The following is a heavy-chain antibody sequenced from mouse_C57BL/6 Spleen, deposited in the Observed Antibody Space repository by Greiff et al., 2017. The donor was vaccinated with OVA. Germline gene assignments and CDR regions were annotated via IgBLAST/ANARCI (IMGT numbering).Heavy chain of an antibody. CDR3: ARDARGNFDY. J-gene: IGHJ2*01. CDR2: IYPGSGNT. Sequence: QVQLQQSGAELVRPGASVKLSCKASGYTFTDYYINWVKQRPGQGLEWIARIYPGSGNTYYNEKFKGKATLTAEKSSSTAYMQLSSLTSEDSAVYFCARDARGNFDYWGQGTTLTVSS. CDR1: GYTFTDYY. V-gene: IGHV1-76*01.